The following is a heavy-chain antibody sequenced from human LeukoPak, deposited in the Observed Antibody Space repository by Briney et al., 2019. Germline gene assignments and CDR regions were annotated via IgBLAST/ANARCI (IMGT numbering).Heavy chain of an antibody. CDR2: ISSSSSTI. Sequence: GGSLRLSCAASGFTFSSYSMNWVRQAPGKGLEWVSYISSSSSTIYYADSVKGRFTISRDNAKNSLYLQMNSLRAEDTAVYYCAITVTGGIDYWGQGTLVTVSS. CDR3: AITVTGGIDY. V-gene: IGHV3-48*01. CDR1: GFTFSSYS. D-gene: IGHD4-17*01. J-gene: IGHJ4*02.